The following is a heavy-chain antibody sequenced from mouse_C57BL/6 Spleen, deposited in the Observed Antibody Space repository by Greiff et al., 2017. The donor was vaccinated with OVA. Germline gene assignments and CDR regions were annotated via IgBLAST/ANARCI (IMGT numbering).Heavy chain of an antibody. CDR3: ARTLIYYDYHYAMDY. Sequence: VQLQQSGAELARPGASVKLSCKASGYTFTSYGISWVKQRTGQGLEWIGEIYPRSGNTYYNEKFKGTATLTADKSSSTAYMELRSLTSEDSAVYFCARTLIYYDYHYAMDYWGQGTSVTVSS. J-gene: IGHJ4*01. CDR1: GYTFTSYG. D-gene: IGHD2-4*01. CDR2: IYPRSGNT. V-gene: IGHV1-81*01.